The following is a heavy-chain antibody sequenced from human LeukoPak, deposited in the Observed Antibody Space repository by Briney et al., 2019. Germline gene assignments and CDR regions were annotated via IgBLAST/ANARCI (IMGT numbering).Heavy chain of an antibody. CDR2: IRGSGGTT. Sequence: GGSLRLSCAASGFTFSSYAMSWVRRVPGKGLEWVSVIRGSGGTTNYADSVKGRFTISRDNSKNTLYLQMNSLRDEDTALYYCAKAGIGVVGYFDYWGQGTLVTVSS. V-gene: IGHV3-23*01. CDR1: GFTFSSYA. D-gene: IGHD6-19*01. J-gene: IGHJ4*02. CDR3: AKAGIGVVGYFDY.